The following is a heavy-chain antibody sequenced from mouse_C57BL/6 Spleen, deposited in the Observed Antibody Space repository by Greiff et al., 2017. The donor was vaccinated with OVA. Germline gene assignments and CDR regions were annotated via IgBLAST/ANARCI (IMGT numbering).Heavy chain of an antibody. CDR2: IYPGDGDT. D-gene: IGHD2-1*01. Sequence: VKLMESGAELVKPGASVKISCKASGYAFSSYWLNWVKQRPGKGLEWIGQIYPGDGDTNYNGKFKGKATLTADKSSSTAYMQLSSLTSEDSAVYFCARGYGKRDYFDYWGQGTTLTVSS. J-gene: IGHJ2*01. CDR1: GYAFSSYW. V-gene: IGHV1-80*01. CDR3: ARGYGKRDYFDY.